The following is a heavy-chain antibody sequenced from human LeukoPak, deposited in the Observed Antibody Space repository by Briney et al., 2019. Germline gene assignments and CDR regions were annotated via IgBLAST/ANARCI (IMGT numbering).Heavy chain of an antibody. CDR3: AREIKKSKDTYYYGSGSSD. D-gene: IGHD3-10*01. CDR1: GYTFTSYA. CDR2: INTNTGNP. V-gene: IGHV7-4-1*02. J-gene: IGHJ4*02. Sequence: ASVKVSCKASGYTFTSYAMNWVRQAPGQGLEWMGWINTNTGNPTYAQGFTGRFVFSLDTSVSTAYLQISSLKAEDTAVYYCAREIKKSKDTYYYGSGSSDWGQGTLVTVSS.